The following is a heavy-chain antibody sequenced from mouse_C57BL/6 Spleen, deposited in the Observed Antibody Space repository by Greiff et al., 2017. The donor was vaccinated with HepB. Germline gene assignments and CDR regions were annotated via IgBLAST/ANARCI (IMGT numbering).Heavy chain of an antibody. J-gene: IGHJ2*01. CDR3: ALGWFPDY. Sequence: VQLQQSGPELVKPGASVKISCKASGYAFSSSWMNWVKQRPGKGLEWIGRIYPGDGDTNYNGKFKGKATLTADKSSSTAYMQLSSLTSEDSAVYFCALGWFPDYWGQGTTLTVSS. CDR1: GYAFSSSW. V-gene: IGHV1-82*01. CDR2: IYPGDGDT. D-gene: IGHD2-3*01.